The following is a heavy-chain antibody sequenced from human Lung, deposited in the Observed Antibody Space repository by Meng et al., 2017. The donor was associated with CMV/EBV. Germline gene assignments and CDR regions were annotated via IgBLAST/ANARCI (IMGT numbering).Heavy chain of an antibody. CDR3: AILRFFEGMGY. Sequence: SCKAYGYTFTRYYRHGVRQARGQGPEWVGWINPKSGDTKYAQKFQGSVTMTRDTSVSTVYMELTRLKSDDTAVYYCAILRFFEGMGYRGQGTLVTVSS. D-gene: IGHD3-3*01. CDR2: INPKSGDT. CDR1: GYTFTRYY. V-gene: IGHV1-2*02. J-gene: IGHJ4*02.